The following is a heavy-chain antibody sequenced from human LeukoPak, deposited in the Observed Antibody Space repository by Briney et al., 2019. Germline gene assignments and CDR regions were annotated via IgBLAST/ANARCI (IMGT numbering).Heavy chain of an antibody. CDR2: IRYDGTDK. J-gene: IGHJ4*02. CDR3: AGRNPYGDNSVRGL. D-gene: IGHD4-23*01. Sequence: GGSLRLSCSASGFTFSSHGMHWVRQAPGKGLEWVAFIRYDGTDKYYADSVRGRFTISRDNSKNTLYLQMNSLRAEDTAVYYCAGRNPYGDNSVRGLWGQGTLVTVSS. CDR1: GFTFSSHG. V-gene: IGHV3-30*02.